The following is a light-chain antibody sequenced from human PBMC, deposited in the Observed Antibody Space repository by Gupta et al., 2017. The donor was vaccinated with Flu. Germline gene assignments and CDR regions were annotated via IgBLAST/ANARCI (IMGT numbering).Light chain of an antibody. CDR1: SSNIGNNY. CDR3: GTEDSSRSAWV. J-gene: IGLJ3*02. CDR2: ENN. Sequence: QSVLTQPPSVSAAPGQKVTISCSGSSSNIGNNYVSWYQQLPGTAPKLLIFENNKRPSGIPDRFSGSRSGTSATLGITGLQTGEEADYYCGTEDSSRSAWVFGGGTKVTVL. V-gene: IGLV1-51*02.